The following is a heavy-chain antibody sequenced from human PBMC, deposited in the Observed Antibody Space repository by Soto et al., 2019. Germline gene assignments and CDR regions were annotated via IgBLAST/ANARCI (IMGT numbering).Heavy chain of an antibody. J-gene: IGHJ4*02. CDR2: INMDGSST. D-gene: IGHD2-2*01. Sequence: GGSLRLSCAASGFTFSGDLMHWVRQAAGKGLVWVSRINMDGSSTNYADSVKGRFTISRDNAKNTLYLQMNSLRVDDTAVYYCARGPRGLYHHDYWGQGALVTVSS. CDR1: GFTFSGDL. CDR3: ARGPRGLYHHDY. V-gene: IGHV3-74*01.